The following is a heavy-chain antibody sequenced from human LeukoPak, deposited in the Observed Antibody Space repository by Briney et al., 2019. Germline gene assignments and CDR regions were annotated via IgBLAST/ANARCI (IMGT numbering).Heavy chain of an antibody. V-gene: IGHV1-69*13. Sequence: SAKVSCKASGGTFSSYAISWVRQAPGQGLEWMGGIIPIFGTANYAQKFQGRVTITADESTSTAYMELSSLRSEDTAVYYCARDRCSSCKNWFDPWGQGTLVTVSS. CDR2: IIPIFGTA. J-gene: IGHJ5*02. CDR1: GGTFSSYA. CDR3: ARDRCSSCKNWFDP. D-gene: IGHD6-13*01.